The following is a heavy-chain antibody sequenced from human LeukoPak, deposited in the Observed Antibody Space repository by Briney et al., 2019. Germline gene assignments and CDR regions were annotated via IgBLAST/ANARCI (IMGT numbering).Heavy chain of an antibody. Sequence: PGGSLRLSCAASGFTFSSYSMNWVRQAPGKWLEWVSSISSSSSYIYYADSVKGRFTISRDNAKNSLYLQMNSLRAEDTAVYYCARGDYGELYYMDVWGKGTTVTVSS. V-gene: IGHV3-21*01. CDR2: ISSSSSYI. D-gene: IGHD4-17*01. CDR1: GFTFSSYS. CDR3: ARGDYGELYYMDV. J-gene: IGHJ6*03.